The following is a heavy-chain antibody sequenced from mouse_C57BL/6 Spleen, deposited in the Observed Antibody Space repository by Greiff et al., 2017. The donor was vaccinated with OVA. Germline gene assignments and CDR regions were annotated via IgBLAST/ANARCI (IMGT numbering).Heavy chain of an antibody. Sequence: VQLQQPGPELVKPGASVKLSCKASGYTFTSYWMHWVKQRPGQGLEWIGNINPSSGGTNYNEKFKSKATLTVDKASSTAYMQLSSLTSEDSAVYCCASATDGGRFDYWGQGTTLTVSS. CDR1: GYTFTSYW. V-gene: IGHV1-53*01. CDR3: ASATDGGRFDY. CDR2: INPSSGGT. J-gene: IGHJ2*01. D-gene: IGHD1-1*01.